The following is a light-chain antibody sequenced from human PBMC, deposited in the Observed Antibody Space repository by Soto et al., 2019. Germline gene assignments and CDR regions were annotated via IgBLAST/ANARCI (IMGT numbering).Light chain of an antibody. CDR2: DAI. J-gene: IGKJ4*01. V-gene: IGKV3-15*01. CDR3: QQYDAWPLT. Sequence: EKLLSQSPDTLSVSPGEGVTLSCMASQNIHNHMSWFLQKPGQTPRLLIYDAIIRAADVPARFSGSWSGTEFTLTINSLQSEDFAVYYCQQYDAWPLTFDGGTKVDI. CDR1: QNIHNH.